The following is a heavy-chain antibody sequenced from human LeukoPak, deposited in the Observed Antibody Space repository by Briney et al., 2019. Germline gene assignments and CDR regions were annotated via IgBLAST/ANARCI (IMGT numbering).Heavy chain of an antibody. CDR1: EFSVGSNY. J-gene: IGHJ3*02. CDR3: AKDRDDYVWGSYLGAFDI. CDR2: IYSGGST. V-gene: IGHV3-66*01. D-gene: IGHD3-16*01. Sequence: PGGSLRLSCAASEFSVGSNYMTWVRQAPGKGLEWVSLIYSGGSTYYADSVKGRFTISRDNLKNTLYLQMNSLRAEDTAVFYCAKDRDDYVWGSYLGAFDIWGQGTMVTVSS.